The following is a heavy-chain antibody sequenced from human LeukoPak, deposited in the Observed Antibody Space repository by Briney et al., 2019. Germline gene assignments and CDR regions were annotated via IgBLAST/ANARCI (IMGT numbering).Heavy chain of an antibody. CDR1: GFTFSSYA. CDR2: ISYDGSNK. CDR3: ARLLATWDYYYMDV. V-gene: IGHV3-30-3*01. D-gene: IGHD3-3*02. J-gene: IGHJ6*03. Sequence: GRTLRLSCAASGFTFSSYAMHWVRQAPGKGLEWVAVISYDGSNKYYADSVKGRFTISRDNSKNTLYLQMNSLRAEDTAVYFCARLLATWDYYYMDVWGKGTTVTVSS.